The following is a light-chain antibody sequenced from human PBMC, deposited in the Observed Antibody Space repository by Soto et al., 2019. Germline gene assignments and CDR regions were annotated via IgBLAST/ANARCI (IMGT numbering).Light chain of an antibody. CDR1: QSVSSNY. Sequence: EIVLTQSPGTLSLSPGERATLSCRASQSVSSNYLAWYQQKPGQAPRLLIYGVSSRATGIPDRFSGSGSGTEFTLTISRLEPEDFAVYYCQQYGSSPPAFGQGTKVEIK. V-gene: IGKV3-20*01. CDR2: GVS. J-gene: IGKJ1*01. CDR3: QQYGSSPPA.